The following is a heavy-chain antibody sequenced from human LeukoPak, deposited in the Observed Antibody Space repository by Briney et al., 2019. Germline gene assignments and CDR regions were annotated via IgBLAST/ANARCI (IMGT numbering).Heavy chain of an antibody. Sequence: GASVKVSCKASGYTFTGYYMHWVRQAPGQGLEWMGWINPNSGGTNYAQKFQGRVTMTRDTSISTAYMELSSLRSEDTAVYYCARVPGYDYAFDIWGQGTMVTVSS. CDR1: GYTFTGYY. V-gene: IGHV1-2*02. CDR2: INPNSGGT. CDR3: ARVPGYDYAFDI. J-gene: IGHJ3*02. D-gene: IGHD5-12*01.